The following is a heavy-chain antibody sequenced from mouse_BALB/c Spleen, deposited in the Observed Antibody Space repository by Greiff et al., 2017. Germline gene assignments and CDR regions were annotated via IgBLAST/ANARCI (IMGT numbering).Heavy chain of an antibody. Sequence: QVQLQQSGAELVKPGASVKLSCKASGYTFTSYYMYWVKQRPGQGLEWIGEINPSNGGTNFNEKFKSKATLTVDKSSSTAYMQLSSLTSEDSAVYYCTRGYYDYDGYYFDYWGQGTTLTVSS. D-gene: IGHD2-4*01. CDR2: INPSNGGT. CDR3: TRGYYDYDGYYFDY. J-gene: IGHJ2*01. V-gene: IGHV1S81*02. CDR1: GYTFTSYY.